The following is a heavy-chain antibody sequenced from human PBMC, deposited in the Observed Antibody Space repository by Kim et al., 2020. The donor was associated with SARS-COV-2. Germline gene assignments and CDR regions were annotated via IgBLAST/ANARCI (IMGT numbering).Heavy chain of an antibody. CDR3: AGESVEQWLARQYYFDY. D-gene: IGHD6-19*01. Sequence: KGRFTISRDNAKNSLDLQMNSLRAEDTAVYYCAGESVEQWLARQYYFDYWGQGTLVTVSS. J-gene: IGHJ4*02. V-gene: IGHV3-48*03.